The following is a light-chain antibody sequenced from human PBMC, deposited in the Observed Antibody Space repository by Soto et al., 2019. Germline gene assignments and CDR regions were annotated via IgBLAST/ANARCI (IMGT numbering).Light chain of an antibody. CDR1: QSVSSSR. J-gene: IGKJ5*01. CDR2: DAS. V-gene: IGKV3D-20*01. CDR3: QQYGNSPIT. Sequence: DIVVTQSPATVSLPPGERATLSCGASQSVSSSRLAWYQQKAGLAPRLLIYDASFRAFGIPDRFSGSGSGTDFTLTISILEPEDFAVYYCQQYGNSPITFGQGTRLEIK.